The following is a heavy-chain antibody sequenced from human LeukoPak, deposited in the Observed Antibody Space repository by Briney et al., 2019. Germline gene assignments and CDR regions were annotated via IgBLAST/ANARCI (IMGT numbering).Heavy chain of an antibody. Sequence: GRSLRLSCAASGFTFSSYAMHWVRQAPGKGLEWVAVISYDGSNKYYADSVKGRFTISRDNSKNTLYLQMNGLRAEDTAVYYCARARYYDSSGYYPPLTTGYYGMDVWGQGTTVTVSS. CDR3: ARARYYDSSGYYPPLTTGYYGMDV. V-gene: IGHV3-30*04. D-gene: IGHD3-22*01. CDR2: ISYDGSNK. CDR1: GFTFSSYA. J-gene: IGHJ6*02.